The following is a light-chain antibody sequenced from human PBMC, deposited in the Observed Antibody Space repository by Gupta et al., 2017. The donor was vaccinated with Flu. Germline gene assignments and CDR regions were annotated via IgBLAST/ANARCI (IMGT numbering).Light chain of an antibody. V-gene: IGKV3-20*01. CDR3: QQYDSPPQT. Sequence: EIVLTQSPATLSLSPGERATLSCRASQSISSSKLGWYQQKPGQGPRLLIYDAASRATGSPDRFSGSGSGTDFTLTISRLEPEESAVYHCQQYDSPPQTFGQGTKVEIK. J-gene: IGKJ1*01. CDR1: QSISSSK. CDR2: DAA.